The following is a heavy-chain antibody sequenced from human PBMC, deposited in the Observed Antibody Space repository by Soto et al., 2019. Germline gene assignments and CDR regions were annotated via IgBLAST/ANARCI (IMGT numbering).Heavy chain of an antibody. CDR3: HGYGH. D-gene: IGHD5-12*01. CDR1: GFTVTINY. V-gene: IGHV3-53*01. J-gene: IGHJ4*02. CDR2: IYTGGTT. Sequence: EVQVVESGGGLIQPGGSLRLSCAVSGFTVTINYMSWVRQAPGKGLEWVSVIYTGGTTFYADSVKGRFTISRDTSRNTLYLQMKQLRGAGKGVEYRHGYGHWGQGTL.